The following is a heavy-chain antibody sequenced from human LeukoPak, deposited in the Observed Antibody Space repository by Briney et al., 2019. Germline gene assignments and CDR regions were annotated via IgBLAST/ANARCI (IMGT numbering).Heavy chain of an antibody. J-gene: IGHJ4*02. CDR1: GFTFSSYG. D-gene: IGHD3-16*01. V-gene: IGHV3-30*03. CDR2: ISYDGSNK. Sequence: GGSLRLSCAASGFTFSSYGMHWVRQAPGKGLEWVAVISYDGSNKYYADSVKGRFTISRDNSKNTLYLQMNSLRAEDTAVYYSARDRWSPDYGPLDYWGQGTLVTVSS. CDR3: ARDRWSPDYGPLDY.